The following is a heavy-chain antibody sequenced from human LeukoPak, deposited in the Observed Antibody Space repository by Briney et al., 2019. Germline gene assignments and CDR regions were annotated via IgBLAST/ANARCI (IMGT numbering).Heavy chain of an antibody. V-gene: IGHV3-11*01. CDR2: ISSSGFTI. D-gene: IGHD1-1*01. CDR3: AKASWVSNADAVL. Sequence: GGSLRLSCAASGFTFSDYFMSWIRQAPGKGLEWVSCISSSGFTIYYADSVKGRFTISRDNADNSLFLQMNSLRVEDTAVYYCAKASWVSNADAVLWGQGTLVTVSS. CDR1: GFTFSDYF. J-gene: IGHJ4*02.